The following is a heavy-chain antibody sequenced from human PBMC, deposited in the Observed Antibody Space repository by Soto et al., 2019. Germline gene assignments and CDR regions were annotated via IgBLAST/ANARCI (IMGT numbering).Heavy chain of an antibody. CDR3: AAGSYDFWSGSYGMDV. CDR1: GFTFTSSA. D-gene: IGHD3-3*01. CDR2: IVVGSGNT. J-gene: IGHJ6*02. V-gene: IGHV1-58*01. Sequence: SVKVSCKASGFTFTSSAVQWVRQARGQRLEWIGWIVVGSGNTNYAQKFQERVTITRDMSTSTAYMELSSLRSEDTAVYYCAAGSYDFWSGSYGMDVWGQGTTVTVSS.